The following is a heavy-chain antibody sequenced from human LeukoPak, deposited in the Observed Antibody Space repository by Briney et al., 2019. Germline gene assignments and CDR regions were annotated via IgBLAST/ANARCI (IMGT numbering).Heavy chain of an antibody. CDR1: GGTFSSYA. CDR2: IIPILGIA. Sequence: SVKVSCKASGGTFSSYAISWVRQAPGQGLEWMGRIIPILGIANYAQKFQGRVTITADKSTSTAYMELSSLRSEDTAVYYCARLNDIGHFDPWGQGTLVTVSS. CDR3: ARLNDIGHFDP. D-gene: IGHD3-9*01. J-gene: IGHJ5*02. V-gene: IGHV1-69*04.